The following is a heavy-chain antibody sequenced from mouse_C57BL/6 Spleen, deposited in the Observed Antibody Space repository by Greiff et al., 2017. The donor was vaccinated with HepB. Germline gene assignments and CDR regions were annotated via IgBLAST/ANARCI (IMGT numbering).Heavy chain of an antibody. CDR2: ISSGSSTI. Sequence: EVHLVESGGGLVKPGGSLKLSCAASGFTFSDYGMHWVRQAPEKGLEWVAYISSGSSTIYYADTVKGRFTISRDNAKNTLFLQMTSLRSEDTAMFYCARRLITTVVNYAMDYWGQGTSVTVSS. V-gene: IGHV5-17*01. CDR3: ARRLITTVVNYAMDY. J-gene: IGHJ4*01. D-gene: IGHD1-1*01. CDR1: GFTFSDYG.